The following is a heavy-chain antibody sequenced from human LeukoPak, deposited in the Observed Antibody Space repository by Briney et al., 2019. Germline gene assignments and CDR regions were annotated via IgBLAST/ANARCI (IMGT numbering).Heavy chain of an antibody. D-gene: IGHD4-17*01. CDR2: IRSKANSYAT. CDR1: GFTFSGSA. Sequence: PGGSLRLSCAASGFTFSGSAMHWVRQASGKGLEWVGRIRSKANSYATAYAASVKGRFTISRDNSKNTLYLQMNSLRAEDTAVYYCAKGNGDYINWFDPWGQGTLVTVSS. J-gene: IGHJ5*02. V-gene: IGHV3-73*01. CDR3: AKGNGDYINWFDP.